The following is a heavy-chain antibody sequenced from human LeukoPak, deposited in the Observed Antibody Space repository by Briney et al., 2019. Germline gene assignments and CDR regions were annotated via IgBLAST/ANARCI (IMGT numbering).Heavy chain of an antibody. Sequence: SETLSLTCGVYGGSFSGYYWSWIRQPPGKGLEWIGEINHSGSTNYNPSLKSRVTIPIDTSKKQFSLKLRSVTAADTAVYYCARQGQLVRYYYYYMDVWGKGTTVTVSS. V-gene: IGHV4-34*01. CDR2: INHSGST. CDR3: ARQGQLVRYYYYYMDV. CDR1: GGSFSGYY. D-gene: IGHD6-13*01. J-gene: IGHJ6*03.